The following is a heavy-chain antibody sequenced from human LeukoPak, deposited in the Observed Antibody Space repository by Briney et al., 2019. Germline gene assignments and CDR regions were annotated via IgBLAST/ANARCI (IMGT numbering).Heavy chain of an antibody. D-gene: IGHD2-21*01. J-gene: IGHJ6*03. V-gene: IGHV3-23*01. CDR1: QFTFSRFA. Sequence: GGSLRLSCEASQFTFSRFAMSWIRQAPGTGLEWVSTLSGGGTATYYADSVKGRFTTSRDNSKDTLYLQMDNLRADDTAVYYCAKHLGSHSFLFYYMDVWGTGTSVIVSS. CDR3: AKHLGSHSFLFYYMDV. CDR2: LSGGGTAT.